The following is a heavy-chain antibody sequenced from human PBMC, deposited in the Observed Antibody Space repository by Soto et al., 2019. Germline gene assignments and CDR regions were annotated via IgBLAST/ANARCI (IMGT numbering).Heavy chain of an antibody. CDR2: ISYSGSNT. J-gene: IGHJ4*02. V-gene: IGHV3-23*01. D-gene: IGHD3-3*01. CDR1: GFTFSSHA. Sequence: EVHLLQSGGGLVQPEGSLRLSCAASGFTFSSHAMSWVRQAPGKGLEWVSAISYSGSNTYYTDSVKGRFTISRDNSKNTLYLQMNSLRVEDTAIYYCAKRFTLFGEVKLSPDFDYWGQGTLVTVSS. CDR3: AKRFTLFGEVKLSPDFDY.